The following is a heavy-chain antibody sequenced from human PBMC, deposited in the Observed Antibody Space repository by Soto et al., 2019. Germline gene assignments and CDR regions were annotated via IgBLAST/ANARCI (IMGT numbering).Heavy chain of an antibody. CDR2: ISGVGGST. CDR3: AKVGRVAAAGSSGDYYYAMDV. D-gene: IGHD6-13*01. Sequence: PGGSLRLSCAASGFTFSSYAMCCVRQAPGKGLEWVSAISGVGGSTYYADSVEGRFTISRDNSKNTLYLQMNSLRAEDTAVYYCAKVGRVAAAGSSGDYYYAMDVWGQGT. J-gene: IGHJ6*02. CDR1: GFTFSSYA. V-gene: IGHV3-23*01.